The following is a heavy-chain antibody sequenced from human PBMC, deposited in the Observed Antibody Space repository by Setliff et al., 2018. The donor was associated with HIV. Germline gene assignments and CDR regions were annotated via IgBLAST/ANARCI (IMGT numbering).Heavy chain of an antibody. V-gene: IGHV4-39*07. CDR1: GGSINTSSYY. CDR2: IYHDGTT. Sequence: SESLSLTCSVSGGSINTSSYYWAWVRQPPGNELEWIGSIYHDGTTHYRSSLRSRAAISIDTSKSQISLKVRSVTAADTAVYFCAGHPVTSGWLSLNWFDPWGQGILVTVSS. D-gene: IGHD6-19*01. CDR3: AGHPVTSGWLSLNWFDP. J-gene: IGHJ5*01.